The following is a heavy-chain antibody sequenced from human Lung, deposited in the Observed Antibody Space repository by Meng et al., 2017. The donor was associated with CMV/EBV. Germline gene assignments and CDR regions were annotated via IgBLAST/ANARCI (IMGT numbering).Heavy chain of an antibody. Sequence: QITLKEAGPTLLKPXXXXPXTXPVXGFSFSTSGVGVGWIRQPPGKALEWLALIYWDGDKRYSPSLENRLVITKDTSRNLVVLAMTNMDPVDTATYYCARQSYYDDSGYYFDYWGQGTLVTVSS. CDR1: GFSFSTSGVG. CDR2: IYWDGDK. V-gene: IGHV2-5*02. CDR3: ARQSYYDDSGYYFDY. D-gene: IGHD3-22*01. J-gene: IGHJ4*02.